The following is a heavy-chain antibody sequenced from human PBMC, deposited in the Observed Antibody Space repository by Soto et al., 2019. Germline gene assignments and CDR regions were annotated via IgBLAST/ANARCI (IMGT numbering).Heavy chain of an antibody. J-gene: IGHJ6*02. CDR1: GGSISSYY. CDR3: ARAIYGDYPNNYYYGMDG. D-gene: IGHD4-17*01. Sequence: LSLTCTVSGGSISSYYWSLIRQPPGKGLAWIGYIYYSGSTNYNPSLKSRVTISVDTSKNQFSLKLSSVTAADTAVYYCARAIYGDYPNNYYYGMDGWGQGTTVTVSS. CDR2: IYYSGST. V-gene: IGHV4-59*01.